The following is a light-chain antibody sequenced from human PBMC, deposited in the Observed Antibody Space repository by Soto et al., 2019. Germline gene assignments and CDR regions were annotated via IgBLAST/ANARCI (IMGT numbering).Light chain of an antibody. Sequence: EIVLTQSPGTLSLSPGERATLSCRASQSVSNNYLAWYQQKPGQAPRLLIYGASSRATGIPDRFTGSGSRTDFTLTISRLEPEDFAVFYCQQYGSSPTWTFGQGTKVEI. CDR3: QQYGSSPTWT. V-gene: IGKV3-20*01. CDR1: QSVSNNY. J-gene: IGKJ1*01. CDR2: GAS.